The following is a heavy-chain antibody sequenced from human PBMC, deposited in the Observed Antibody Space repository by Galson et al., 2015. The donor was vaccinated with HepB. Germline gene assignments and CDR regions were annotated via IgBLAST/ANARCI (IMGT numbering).Heavy chain of an antibody. CDR2: IYGRGSTR. CDR1: GFIFRHHA. Sequence: SLRLSCAGPGFIFRHHAMAWIRQAPGKGLEWVSGIYGRGSTRSYSDAVKGRFSISRDNSKDTFFLQMDNLRAEDTAVYYCVKEVSWFGGDWFDPWGQGTLVTVS. CDR3: VKEVSWFGGDWFDP. V-gene: IGHV3-23*01. J-gene: IGHJ5*02. D-gene: IGHD3-16*01.